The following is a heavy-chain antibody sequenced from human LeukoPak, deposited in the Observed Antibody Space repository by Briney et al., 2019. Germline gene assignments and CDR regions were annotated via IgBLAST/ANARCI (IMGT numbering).Heavy chain of an antibody. Sequence: GRSLRLSCAASRLSASNKYTDWVSQSHGKGLEWVSVILGGGDTYYADSVKGRFTISRDESQNTLYLQMSSLRAEDAAVYYCASEEIEEVPTVTFNLVATYYSHYMDVWGKGTTVAVPS. CDR2: ILGGGDT. CDR3: ASEEIEEVPTVTFNLVATYYSHYMDV. CDR1: RLSASNKY. V-gene: IGHV3-66*02. D-gene: IGHD5-12*01. J-gene: IGHJ6*03.